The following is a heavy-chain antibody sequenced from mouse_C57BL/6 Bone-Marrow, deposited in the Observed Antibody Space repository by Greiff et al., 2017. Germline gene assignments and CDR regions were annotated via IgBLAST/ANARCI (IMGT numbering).Heavy chain of an antibody. V-gene: IGHV1-69*01. CDR2: IDPSDSYT. J-gene: IGHJ1*03. CDR3: AKGGVVALYLYIDV. D-gene: IGHD1-1*01. Sequence: QVQLQQPGAELVMPGASVKLSCKASGYTFTSYWMHWVKQRPGQGLEWIGEIDPSDSYTNYNQKFKGKSTLTVDKSSSTAYMQLSSLTSGDSAVYYCAKGGVVALYLYIDVWGTGTTVTVSS. CDR1: GYTFTSYW.